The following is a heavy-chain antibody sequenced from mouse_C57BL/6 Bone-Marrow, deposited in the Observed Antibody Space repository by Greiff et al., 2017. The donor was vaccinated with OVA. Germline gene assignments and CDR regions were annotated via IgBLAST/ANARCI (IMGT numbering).Heavy chain of an antibody. CDR1: GYTFTSYW. CDR3: ASGNYSNYGGRYFDV. Sequence: VQLQQPGAELVKPGASVKMSCKASGYTFTSYWITWVKQRPGQGLEWIGDIYPGSGSTNYNEKFKSKATLTVDTSSSTAYMQLSRLTSEASAVSYCASGNYSNYGGRYFDVWGTGTTVTVSS. D-gene: IGHD2-5*01. CDR2: IYPGSGST. V-gene: IGHV1-55*01. J-gene: IGHJ1*03.